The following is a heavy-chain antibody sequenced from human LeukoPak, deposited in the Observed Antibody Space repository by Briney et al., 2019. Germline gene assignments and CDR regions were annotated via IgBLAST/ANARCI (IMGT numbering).Heavy chain of an antibody. Sequence: PSETLSLTCAVYGGSFSGYYWSWIRQPPGKGLEWIGEINHSGSTNYNPSLKSRVTVSVDTSKNQFSLKLSSVTAADTAVYYCARHLAGSVWLPRGSDWGQGTLVTVSS. V-gene: IGHV4-34*01. D-gene: IGHD6-19*01. CDR2: INHSGST. CDR3: ARHLAGSVWLPRGSD. CDR1: GGSFSGYY. J-gene: IGHJ4*02.